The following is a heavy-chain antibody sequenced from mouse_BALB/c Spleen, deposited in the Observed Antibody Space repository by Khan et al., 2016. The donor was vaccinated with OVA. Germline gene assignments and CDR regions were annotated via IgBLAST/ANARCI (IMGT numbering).Heavy chain of an antibody. CDR1: GYTFTSYT. D-gene: IGHD2-14*01. Sequence: QVQLQQSGAELARPGASVKMSCKASGYTFTSYTIHWIKLRPGQGLEWIGFINPSNGYTNYNQKFKDKATLTADNSSTTVYMQLSSLTSDDSAVYNCGRDGSYHRNDGWFAYWGQGTLVTVSA. CDR3: GRDGSYHRNDGWFAY. CDR2: INPSNGYT. V-gene: IGHV1-4*01. J-gene: IGHJ3*01.